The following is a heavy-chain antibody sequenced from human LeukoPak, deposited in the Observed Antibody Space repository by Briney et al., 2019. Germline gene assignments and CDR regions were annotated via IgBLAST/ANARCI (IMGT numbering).Heavy chain of an antibody. Sequence: SETLSLTCTVSGGSISRSTSYWGWIRQPPGKGLEWIGSIYYSGSTYYNPSLKSRVTISADTSKNQFSLKLSSVTAADTAVYYCARDLSGSGWYFDYWGQGTLVTVSS. J-gene: IGHJ4*02. V-gene: IGHV4-39*07. CDR3: ARDLSGSGWYFDY. CDR2: IYYSGST. D-gene: IGHD6-19*01. CDR1: GGSISRSTSY.